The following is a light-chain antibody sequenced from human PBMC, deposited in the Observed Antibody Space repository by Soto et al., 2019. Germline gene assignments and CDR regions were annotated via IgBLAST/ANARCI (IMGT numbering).Light chain of an antibody. CDR3: AAWDDSLNGVV. CDR1: SSNSGSNT. Sequence: QSVLTQPPSASGTPGQRVTISCSGSSSNSGSNTVNWYQQLPGTAPKLLIYSNNQRPSGVPDRFSGSKSGTSASLAISGLQSGDEADYYCAAWDDSLNGVVFGGGTKLTVL. CDR2: SNN. V-gene: IGLV1-44*01. J-gene: IGLJ2*01.